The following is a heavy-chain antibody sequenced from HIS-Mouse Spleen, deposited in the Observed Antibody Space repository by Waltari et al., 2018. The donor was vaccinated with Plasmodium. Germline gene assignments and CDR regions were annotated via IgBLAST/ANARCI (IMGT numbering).Heavy chain of an antibody. CDR3: ARDRGNWGRDY. CDR2: IKQDGSEK. V-gene: IGHV3-7*01. CDR1: GFTCSSFW. Sequence: EVQLVESGGGLVQPGGSLRLSCAASGFTCSSFWMSWVRQDPGKGLEWVANIKQDGSEKYYVDSVKGRFTISRDNAKNSLYLQMNSLRAEDTAVYYCARDRGNWGRDYWGQGTLVTVSS. D-gene: IGHD7-27*01. J-gene: IGHJ4*02.